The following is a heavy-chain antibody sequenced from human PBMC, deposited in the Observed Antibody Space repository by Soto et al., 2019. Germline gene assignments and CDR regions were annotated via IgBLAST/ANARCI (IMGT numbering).Heavy chain of an antibody. D-gene: IGHD3-3*01. V-gene: IGHV6-1*01. CDR1: GDSVSSKSAA. Sequence: PSQTLSLTCAISGDSVSSKSAAWNWIRQSPSRGLEWLGRTYYRSKWSTDYAVSVKSRITINPDTSTNQFSLQPNSVTPDDTAVYYCARAGDYDSWSGYTGRYYYYGMDVWGQGTTVTVSS. CDR2: TYYRSKWST. CDR3: ARAGDYDSWSGYTGRYYYYGMDV. J-gene: IGHJ6*02.